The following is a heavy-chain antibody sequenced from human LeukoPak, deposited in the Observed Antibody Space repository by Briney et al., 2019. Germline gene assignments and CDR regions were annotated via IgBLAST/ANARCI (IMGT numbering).Heavy chain of an antibody. CDR1: GGSISSPSYS. V-gene: IGHV4-30-2*06. CDR3: ARGAQFYYDTSGYFDY. D-gene: IGHD3-22*01. J-gene: IGHJ4*02. Sequence: SETLSLTCTVSGGSISSPSYSWSWIRQSAGKGLEWIGYISHTGGTLDNPSLTGRVTMSLDRSRSQFSLRLSSVTAADTAVYYCARGAQFYYDTSGYFDYWGQGILVTVSS. CDR2: ISHTGGT.